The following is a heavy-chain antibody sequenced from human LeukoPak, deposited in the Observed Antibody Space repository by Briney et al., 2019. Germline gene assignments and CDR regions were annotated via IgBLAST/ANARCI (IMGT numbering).Heavy chain of an antibody. CDR1: GGTFSSYA. Sequence: SVKVSCKSSGGTFSSYAISWERQAPGQGLEWMGRIIPIRGIANYAQKFQGRVTITADKSTSTAYMELSSLRSEDTAVYYCARDRYDSPFDYWAREPWSPSPQ. CDR2: IIPIRGIA. D-gene: IGHD1-1*01. CDR3: ARDRYDSPFDY. V-gene: IGHV1-69*04. J-gene: IGHJ4*02.